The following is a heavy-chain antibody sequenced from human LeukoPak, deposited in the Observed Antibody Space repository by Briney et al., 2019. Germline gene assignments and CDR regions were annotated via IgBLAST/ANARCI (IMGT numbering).Heavy chain of an antibody. V-gene: IGHV3-53*01. CDR2: IYGGGTT. Sequence: GGSLRLSCAVSGFTVSTNYMSWVRQAPGKGLEWVSVIYGGGTTYYADSVKGRFTISRDNSKNTLYLQMNSLRAEDTAVYYCARGLYGDYADYWGQGTLVTVSS. D-gene: IGHD3-16*02. J-gene: IGHJ4*02. CDR3: ARGLYGDYADY. CDR1: GFTVSTNY.